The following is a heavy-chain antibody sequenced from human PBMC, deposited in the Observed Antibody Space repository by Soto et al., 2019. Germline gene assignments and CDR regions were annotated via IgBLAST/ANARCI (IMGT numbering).Heavy chain of an antibody. Sequence: QVQLVESGGGVVQPGRSLRLSCAASGFTFSSYGMHWVRQAPGKGLEWVAVIWYDGSNKYYADSVKGRFTISRDNSKNPLYLQMNSLRAEDTAVYYCARESVAGPHFDYWGQGTLVTVSS. CDR2: IWYDGSNK. D-gene: IGHD6-19*01. V-gene: IGHV3-33*01. CDR3: ARESVAGPHFDY. CDR1: GFTFSSYG. J-gene: IGHJ4*02.